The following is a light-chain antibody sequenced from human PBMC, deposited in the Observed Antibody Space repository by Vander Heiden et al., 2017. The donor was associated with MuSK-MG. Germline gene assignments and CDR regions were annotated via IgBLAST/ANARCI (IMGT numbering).Light chain of an antibody. CDR2: DAS. J-gene: IGKJ4*01. CDR3: QQRSKWPPLT. CDR1: QSVSRY. V-gene: IGKV3-11*01. Sequence: EIVLTQSPATLSLSPGERATRSCRASQSVSRYLAWYQQKPGQAPRLLIYDASNRATGIPARFSGSGSGTDFTLTISSLEPEDFAVYYCQQRSKWPPLTFGGGTKVEIK.